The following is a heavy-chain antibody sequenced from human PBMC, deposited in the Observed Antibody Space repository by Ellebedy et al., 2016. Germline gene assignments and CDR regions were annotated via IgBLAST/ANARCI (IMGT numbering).Heavy chain of an antibody. CDR1: GYTLTSYD. Sequence: ASVKVSCKASGYTLTSYDINWVRQATGQGLEWMGWMNPDTGNTGYAQRFQGRVTMTRTTSISTAYMEQRSLRSEDTAVYYCARGPYYYDSSRGIIGWFDPWGQGTLVTVSS. CDR2: MNPDTGNT. J-gene: IGHJ5*02. V-gene: IGHV1-8*01. CDR3: ARGPYYYDSSRGIIGWFDP. D-gene: IGHD3-22*01.